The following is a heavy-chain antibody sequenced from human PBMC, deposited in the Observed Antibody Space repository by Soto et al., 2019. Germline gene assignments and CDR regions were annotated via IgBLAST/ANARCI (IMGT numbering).Heavy chain of an antibody. D-gene: IGHD6-19*01. CDR3: ARDLAPNSSGWPYWYFDL. CDR1: GGSISSGGYY. J-gene: IGHJ2*01. CDR2: IYYSGST. V-gene: IGHV4-31*03. Sequence: PSETLSLTCTVSGGSISSGGYYWSWIRQHPGKGLEWIGYIYYSGSTYYNPSLKSRVTISVDTSKNQFSLKLSSVTAADTVVYYCARDLAPNSSGWPYWYFDLWGRGTLVTVSS.